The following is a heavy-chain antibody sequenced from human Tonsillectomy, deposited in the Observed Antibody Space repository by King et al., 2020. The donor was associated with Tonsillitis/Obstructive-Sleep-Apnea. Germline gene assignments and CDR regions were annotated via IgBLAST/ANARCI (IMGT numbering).Heavy chain of an antibody. V-gene: IGHV4-59*11. J-gene: IGHJ4*02. CDR2: IYYSGTT. CDR1: GGSISSHY. Sequence: QLQESGPGLLKPSETLSLTCTVSGGSISSHYWTWIRQSQGKGLEWIGYIYYSGTTNYSPSLKSRVTMSVDTSRSQFSLNLTSVTAADTALYFCASGVNFFDNWGQGTLVTVSS. D-gene: IGHD3-3*01. CDR3: ASGVNFFDN.